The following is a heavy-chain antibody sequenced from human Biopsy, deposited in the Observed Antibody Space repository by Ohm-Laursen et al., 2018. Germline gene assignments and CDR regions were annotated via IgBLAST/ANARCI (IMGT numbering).Heavy chain of an antibody. J-gene: IGHJ4*02. CDR1: GDSVTKYY. CDR3: ARGEYSSSIFDH. CDR2: IYYSVMT. D-gene: IGHD6-6*01. Sequence: TLSLTCTVSGDSVTKYYWSWIRQPPGKGLEWIGHIYYSVMTNYNPSLQSRVSISVDTSRNQVSLTLSSVTAADTAVYYCARGEYSSSIFDHWGQGTLVTVSS. V-gene: IGHV4-59*02.